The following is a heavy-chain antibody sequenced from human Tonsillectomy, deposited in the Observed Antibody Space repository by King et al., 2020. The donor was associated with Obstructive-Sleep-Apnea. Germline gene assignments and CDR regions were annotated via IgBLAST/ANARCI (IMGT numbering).Heavy chain of an antibody. CDR2: ISYDGKTK. Sequence: VQLVESGGGVVQPGRSLRLSCAASGFTFSNYAMYWVRQAPGKGLECVTIISYDGKTKHYADSVMGRFTNSRDNSKNTLYLQMNSLRGEDTAMYYCARGTSWRAFDYWGQGTLVTVSS. CDR1: GFTFSNYA. CDR3: ARGTSWRAFDY. J-gene: IGHJ4*02. D-gene: IGHD2-2*01. V-gene: IGHV3-30*04.